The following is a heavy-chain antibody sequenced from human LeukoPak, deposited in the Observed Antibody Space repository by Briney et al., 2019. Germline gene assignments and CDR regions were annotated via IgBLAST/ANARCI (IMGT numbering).Heavy chain of an antibody. Sequence: GGSLRLSCAASGFTFSSYGMHWVRQAPGKGLEWVAVIWYDGSNKYYADSVKGRFTISRDNSKNTLYLQMNSLRAEDTAVYYCARDIKGTRYCSGGSCYRVGFDYWGQGTLVTVSS. J-gene: IGHJ4*02. CDR2: IWYDGSNK. CDR1: GFTFSSYG. CDR3: ARDIKGTRYCSGGSCYRVGFDY. V-gene: IGHV3-33*01. D-gene: IGHD2-15*01.